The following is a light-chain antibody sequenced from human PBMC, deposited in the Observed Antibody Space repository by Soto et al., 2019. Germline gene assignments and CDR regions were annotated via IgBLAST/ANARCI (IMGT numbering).Light chain of an antibody. V-gene: IGKV3-20*01. J-gene: IGKJ4*02. Sequence: EIVLTQSPGTLSLSPGERATLSCRASQSVSSSYLAWYQQEPGQAPRQLIYGESTRATVIPERFSGSGSGTDFTLTITRLEPEDFAVYYCQHYRTSFGGGTRVEIK. CDR3: QHYRTS. CDR2: GES. CDR1: QSVSSSY.